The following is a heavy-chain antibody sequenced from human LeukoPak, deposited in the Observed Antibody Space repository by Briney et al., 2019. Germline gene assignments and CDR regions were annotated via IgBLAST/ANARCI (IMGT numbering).Heavy chain of an antibody. V-gene: IGHV7-4-1*02. D-gene: IGHD3-9*01. J-gene: IGHJ4*02. CDR2: INTNTGNP. Sequence: ASVKVSCKASGYTFTSYAMNWVRQAPGQGLEWMGWINTNTGNPTYAQGFTGRFVFSLDTSVSTAYLQISSLKAEDTAVYYCASGGGNLLRYFDWFPKLPYFDYWGQGTLVTVSS. CDR1: GYTFTSYA. CDR3: ASGGGNLLRYFDWFPKLPYFDY.